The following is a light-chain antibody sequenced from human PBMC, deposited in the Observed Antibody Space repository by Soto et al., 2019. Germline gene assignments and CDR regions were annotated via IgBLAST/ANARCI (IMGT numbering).Light chain of an antibody. CDR3: QHYDSSTVT. CDR1: QSVSSSL. V-gene: IGKV3-20*01. Sequence: EIVLTQSPGTLSLSPGERATLSCRASQSVSSSLVSWYQQKHGQAPRLLIYGASTRSTGIPDRFSGSGSGTDFTLTISRLEPEDFAVYYCQHYDSSTVTFGQGTNVEVK. CDR2: GAS. J-gene: IGKJ1*01.